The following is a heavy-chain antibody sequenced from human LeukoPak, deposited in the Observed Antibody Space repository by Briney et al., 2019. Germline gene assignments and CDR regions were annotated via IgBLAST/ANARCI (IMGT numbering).Heavy chain of an antibody. J-gene: IGHJ3*02. CDR3: ARELRYFDWSVLPDAFDI. Sequence: GGSLRLSCAASGFTFHDYAMHWVRQAPGKGLEWVSGISWNSGSIGYVDSVKGRFTISRDNAKNSLYLQMNSLRAEDTAVYYCARELRYFDWSVLPDAFDIWGQGTMVTVSS. CDR2: ISWNSGSI. D-gene: IGHD3-9*01. V-gene: IGHV3-9*01. CDR1: GFTFHDYA.